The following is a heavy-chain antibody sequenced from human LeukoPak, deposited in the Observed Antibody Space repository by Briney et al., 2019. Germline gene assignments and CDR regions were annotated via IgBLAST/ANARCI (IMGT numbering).Heavy chain of an antibody. CDR2: MKQDGSEK. CDR3: ARDRGVV. D-gene: IGHD2-2*01. CDR1: GFSLSRYW. J-gene: IGHJ3*01. Sequence: GGSLRLSCAASGFSLSRYWMSWVRQAPGKGLEWVANMKQDGSEKKYVDSVKGRFTISRDNTKNSLYLQMNSLRVEDTAVYYCARDRGVVWGQGTMVTVSS. V-gene: IGHV3-7*01.